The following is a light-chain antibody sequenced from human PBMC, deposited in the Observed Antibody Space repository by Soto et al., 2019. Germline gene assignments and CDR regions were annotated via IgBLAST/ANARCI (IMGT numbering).Light chain of an antibody. Sequence: QPVLTQPPSASGTPGQRIIISCSGSSSNIGSHNVYWYQHLPQTAPKLLIHRNDQRPSGVPDRFSASKSGTSVSLAIAGLRSEDEGDYYCATWDYGLNGHVFGTGTKVTVL. V-gene: IGLV1-47*01. CDR2: RND. CDR3: ATWDYGLNGHV. CDR1: SSNIGSHN. J-gene: IGLJ1*01.